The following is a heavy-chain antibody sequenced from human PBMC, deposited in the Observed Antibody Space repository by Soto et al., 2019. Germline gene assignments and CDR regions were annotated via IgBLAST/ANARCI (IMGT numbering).Heavy chain of an antibody. CDR2: NIPIFGTP. V-gene: IGHV1-69*01. Sequence: QVQLVQSGAEVKKPGSSVNVSCKATGGSFSGYAITWVRQAPGQGLEWMGGNIPIFGTPTYAQQFQGRVTITADASTRTTYMELRGLTSEDTAVYYCARGDSPYYYDSSGYYNDYWGQGTLVTVSS. D-gene: IGHD3-22*01. CDR1: GGSFSGYA. CDR3: ARGDSPYYYDSSGYYNDY. J-gene: IGHJ4*02.